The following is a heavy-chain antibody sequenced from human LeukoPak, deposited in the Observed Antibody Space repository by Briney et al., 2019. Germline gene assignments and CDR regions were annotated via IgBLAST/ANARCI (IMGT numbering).Heavy chain of an antibody. CDR1: GGSINSYY. CDR2: IYTAGST. D-gene: IGHD1-26*01. CDR3: TKDRSDAFDI. Sequence: SETLSLTCTVSGGSINSYYWSWIRQPAGKGLEWIGRIYTAGSTNYNPSLKSRVTILVDTSKNQFSLKLSSVTAADTAVYYCTKDRSDAFDIWGQGTMVTVSS. V-gene: IGHV4-4*07. J-gene: IGHJ3*02.